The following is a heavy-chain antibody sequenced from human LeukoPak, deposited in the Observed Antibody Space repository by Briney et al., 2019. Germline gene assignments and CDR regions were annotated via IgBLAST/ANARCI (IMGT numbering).Heavy chain of an antibody. V-gene: IGHV1-24*01. CDR3: ARGEYDFWISDY. CDR2: FDPEDGET. Sequence: ASVKVSCKVSGYTLTELSMHWVRQAPGKGLEWMGGFDPEDGETIYAQKFQGRVTMTEDTSTDTAYMELSSLRSEDTAVYYCARGEYDFWISDYWGQGTLVTVSS. D-gene: IGHD3-3*01. J-gene: IGHJ4*02. CDR1: GYTLTELS.